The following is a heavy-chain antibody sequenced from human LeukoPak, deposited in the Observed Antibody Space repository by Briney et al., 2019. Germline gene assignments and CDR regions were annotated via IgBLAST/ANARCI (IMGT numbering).Heavy chain of an antibody. CDR2: IYSSAST. Sequence: SETLSLTCTVSGGSLSSCFWSWIRLSPGKGLEWIGYIYSSASTNYNPSLRSRVTISVDTSKRQFSLKVNSVTAADTAVYYCARRYRGFFDYWGQGILVTVSS. CDR3: ARRYRGFFDY. D-gene: IGHD3-16*02. V-gene: IGHV4-59*01. J-gene: IGHJ4*02. CDR1: GGSLSSCF.